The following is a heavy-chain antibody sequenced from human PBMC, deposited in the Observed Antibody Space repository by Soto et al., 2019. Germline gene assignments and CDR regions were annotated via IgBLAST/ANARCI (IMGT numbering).Heavy chain of an antibody. D-gene: IGHD3-16*01. V-gene: IGHV4-39*01. J-gene: IGHJ4*02. CDR1: GGSISSNSYY. Sequence: AETLSLTCTVSGGSISSNSYYWDWIRQPPGKGLEWIGSIYYSGATYYNPSLQSRVTISVDTSKTQFSLHLSSVTAADTAVYYCARHAAYDCVWANSEGNDYWGQGTLVTVSS. CDR2: IYYSGAT. CDR3: ARHAAYDCVWANSEGNDY.